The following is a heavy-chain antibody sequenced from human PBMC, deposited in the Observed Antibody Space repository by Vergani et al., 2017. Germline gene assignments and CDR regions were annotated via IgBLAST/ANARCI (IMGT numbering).Heavy chain of an antibody. D-gene: IGHD2-15*01. CDR3: AREFSVVVVAATHNWFDP. Sequence: QVQLQESGPGLVKPSQTLSLTCTVSGGSISSGGYYWSWIRQHPGKGLEWIGYIYYSGSTYYNPSLKSRVTISVDTSKNQFSLKLSSVTAADTAVYYCAREFSVVVVAATHNWFDPWGQGTLVTVSS. V-gene: IGHV4-31*03. CDR2: IYYSGST. CDR1: GGSISSGGYY. J-gene: IGHJ5*02.